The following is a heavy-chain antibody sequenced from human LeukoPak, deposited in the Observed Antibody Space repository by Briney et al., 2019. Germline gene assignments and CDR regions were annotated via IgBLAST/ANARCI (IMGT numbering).Heavy chain of an antibody. J-gene: IGHJ4*02. CDR2: ISAHKGTT. D-gene: IGHD4-17*01. Sequence: ASVRVSCKAYGYSFTNYGISWVRQAPGQGLEWVGWISAHKGTTNYAQKFQGRVTMTTETSATTAYMELRSLRSDDTAVFYCARDVHYRVWDPGDYRLDYWGQGTLVSVSS. CDR1: GYSFTNYG. CDR3: ARDVHYRVWDPGDYRLDY. V-gene: IGHV1-18*01.